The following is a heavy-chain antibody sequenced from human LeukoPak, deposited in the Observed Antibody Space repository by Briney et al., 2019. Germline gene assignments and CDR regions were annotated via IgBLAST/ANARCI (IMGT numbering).Heavy chain of an antibody. D-gene: IGHD6-19*01. J-gene: IGHJ4*02. CDR3: ARGLIAVAIDY. V-gene: IGHV4-34*01. CDR1: GGSFSGYY. Sequence: SETLSLTCAAYGGSFSGYYWSWIRQPPGKGLEWIGEINHSGSTNYNPSLKSRVTISVDTSKNQFSLKLSSVTAADTAVYYCARGLIAVAIDYWGQGTLVTVSS. CDR2: INHSGST.